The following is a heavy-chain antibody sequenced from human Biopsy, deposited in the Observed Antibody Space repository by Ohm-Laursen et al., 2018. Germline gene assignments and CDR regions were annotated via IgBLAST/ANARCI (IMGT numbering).Heavy chain of an antibody. V-gene: IGHV1-69*06. CDR1: GGTFSKYG. CDR3: ATKLTGYFHH. J-gene: IGHJ1*01. Sequence: SVKVSCKTPGGTFSKYGVNWVRQAPGQGLEWLGGNIPILGTGNYAQKFQDRVTFAPDTSTSTATMELRSLRSDDTAVYYCATKLTGYFHHWGQGTLVIVSS. D-gene: IGHD3-9*01. CDR2: NIPILGTG.